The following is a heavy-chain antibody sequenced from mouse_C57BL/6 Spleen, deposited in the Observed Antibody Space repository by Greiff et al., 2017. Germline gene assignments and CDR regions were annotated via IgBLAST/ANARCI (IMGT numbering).Heavy chain of an antibody. V-gene: IGHV1-22*01. J-gene: IGHJ2*01. D-gene: IGHD1-1*01. Sequence: VQLKQSGPELVKPGASVKMSCKASGYTFTDYNMHWVKQSHGKSLEWIGYINPNNGGTSYNQKFKGKATLTVNKSSGTAYMELRSLTSEDSAVYYCARGDYYGPDFDYWGQGTTLTVSS. CDR2: INPNNGGT. CDR3: ARGDYYGPDFDY. CDR1: GYTFTDYN.